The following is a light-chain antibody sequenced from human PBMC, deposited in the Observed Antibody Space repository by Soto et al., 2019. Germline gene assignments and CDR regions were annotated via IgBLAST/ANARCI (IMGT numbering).Light chain of an antibody. CDR3: QQYNNWPLT. V-gene: IGKV3-15*01. J-gene: IGKJ4*01. CDR1: QSVSNN. Sequence: EIVLTQSPATLSVSPGERATLSCRASQSVSNNLAWYQQKPGQAPRLLIYGASTRATGLPARFSGSGSGTEFTLTISSLQPEDFAVYYCQQYNNWPLTFGGGTKVDIK. CDR2: GAS.